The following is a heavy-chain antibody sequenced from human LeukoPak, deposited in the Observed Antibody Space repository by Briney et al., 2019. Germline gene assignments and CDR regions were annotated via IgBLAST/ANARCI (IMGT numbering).Heavy chain of an antibody. D-gene: IGHD6-13*01. Sequence: SETLSLTCAVYGGSFSGYYWSWIRQPLGKGLEWIGEINHSGSTDYNPSLKTRVTISVDTSKNQFSLKLSSVTAADTAVYFCARAYSSSWYFNWFDPWGQGTLVTVSS. J-gene: IGHJ5*02. CDR2: INHSGST. CDR3: ARAYSSSWYFNWFDP. V-gene: IGHV4-34*01. CDR1: GGSFSGYY.